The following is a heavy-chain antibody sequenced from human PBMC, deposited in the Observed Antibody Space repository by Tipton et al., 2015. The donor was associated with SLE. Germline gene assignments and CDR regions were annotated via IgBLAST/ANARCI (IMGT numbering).Heavy chain of an antibody. V-gene: IGHV3-23*03. Sequence: GSLRLSCAASGFTFSSYAMSWVRQAPGKGLEWVSVIYSGGSSTYYADSVKGRFTISRDNSKNTLYLQMNSLRAEDTAVYYCARDRFWSGYYNWFDPWGQGTLVSVSS. CDR1: GFTFSSYA. CDR2: IYSGGSST. CDR3: ARDRFWSGYYNWFDP. J-gene: IGHJ5*02. D-gene: IGHD3-3*01.